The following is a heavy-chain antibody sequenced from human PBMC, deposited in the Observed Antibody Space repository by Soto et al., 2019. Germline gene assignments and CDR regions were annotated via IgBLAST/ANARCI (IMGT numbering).Heavy chain of an antibody. CDR2: IKQDGSEK. Sequence: RLSCSASGFTFSSYWMSWVRQAPGKGLEWVANIKQDGSEKYYVDSVKGRFTISRDNAKNSLYLQMNSLRAEDTAVYYCARDETYYYGSRLVGGPGTLVTVSS. J-gene: IGHJ4*02. CDR1: GFTFSSYW. D-gene: IGHD3-10*01. CDR3: ARDETYYYGSRLV. V-gene: IGHV3-7*01.